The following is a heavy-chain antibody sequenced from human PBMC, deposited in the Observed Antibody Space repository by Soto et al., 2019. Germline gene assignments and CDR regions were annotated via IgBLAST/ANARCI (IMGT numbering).Heavy chain of an antibody. D-gene: IGHD6-6*01. CDR2: ISSSGSTI. J-gene: IGHJ6*02. V-gene: IGHV3-48*03. Sequence: GGSLRLSCAASGFTFSSYEMNWVRQAPGKGLEWVSYISSSGSTIYYADSVKGRFTISRDNAKNSLYLQMNSLRAEDTAVYYCARDTPPTTLYSSSQYGMDVWGQGTTVTVSS. CDR3: ARDTPPTTLYSSSQYGMDV. CDR1: GFTFSSYE.